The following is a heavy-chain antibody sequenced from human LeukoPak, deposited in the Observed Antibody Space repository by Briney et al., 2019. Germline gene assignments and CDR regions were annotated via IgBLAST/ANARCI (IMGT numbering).Heavy chain of an antibody. J-gene: IGHJ3*02. V-gene: IGHV1-46*01. D-gene: IGHD1-26*01. CDR2: INPSGGST. CDR3: ASFRWDRTNRYSGSYYGRDAFDI. CDR1: GYTFTSYY. Sequence: GASVKVSCKASGYTFTSYYMHWVRQAPGQGLEWMGIINPSGGSTNYAQKFQGRVTMTRDMSTSTVYMELSSLRSEETAVYYCASFRWDRTNRYSGSYYGRDAFDIWGQGKMVTVSS.